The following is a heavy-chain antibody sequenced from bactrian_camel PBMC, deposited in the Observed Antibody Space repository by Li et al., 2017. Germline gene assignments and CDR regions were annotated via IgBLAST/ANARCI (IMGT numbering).Heavy chain of an antibody. CDR2: LAINGGT. J-gene: IGHJ6*01. CDR1: GRTSGIDA. Sequence: HVQLVESGGGSVQAGGSLRLACAASGRTSGIDAFGWFRQAPGKEREGVAYLAINGGTDYTYAVAGRFTISKDNAKDTVHLQMNSLKPEDRSMYYCAARVRGCNGHWRSSIDFDYWGQGTQVTVS. CDR3: AARVRGCNGHWRSSIDFDY. D-gene: IGHD6*01. V-gene: IGHV3S53*01.